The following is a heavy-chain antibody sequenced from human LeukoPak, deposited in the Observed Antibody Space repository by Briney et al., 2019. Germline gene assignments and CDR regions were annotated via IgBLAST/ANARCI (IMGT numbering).Heavy chain of an antibody. V-gene: IGHV7-4-1*02. CDR3: ARVKRGGLKKSENYYMDV. D-gene: IGHD2-15*01. CDR2: INTNTGNP. Sequence: ASVKVSCKASGYTFTSYAMNWVRQAPGQGLEWMGWINTNTGNPTYAQGFTGRFVFSLDTSVSTAYLQISSLKAEDTAVYYCARVKRGGLKKSENYYMDVWGKGTTVTVSS. J-gene: IGHJ6*03. CDR1: GYTFTSYA.